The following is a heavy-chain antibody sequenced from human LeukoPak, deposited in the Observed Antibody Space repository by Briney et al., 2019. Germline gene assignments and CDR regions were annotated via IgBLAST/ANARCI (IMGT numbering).Heavy chain of an antibody. CDR2: ISSSGSTI. CDR3: ARDRRSGIDY. CDR1: GFTFSSYS. Sequence: GGSLRLSCAASGFTFSSYSMNWVRQAPGKGLEWVSYISSSGSTISYADSVKGRFTISRDNAKNSLYLQMNSLRAEDTAVYYCARDRRSGIDYWGQGTLVTVSS. V-gene: IGHV3-48*04. D-gene: IGHD3-10*01. J-gene: IGHJ4*02.